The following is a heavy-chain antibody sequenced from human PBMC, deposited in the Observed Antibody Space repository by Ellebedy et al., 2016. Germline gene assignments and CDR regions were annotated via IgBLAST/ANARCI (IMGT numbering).Heavy chain of an antibody. J-gene: IGHJ6*03. Sequence: ASVKVSCKASGYPFTSYNINWVRQATGQGLEWMAWINPNNGNTGYAQRFQGRVTLTRNTSITTASLELSSLRSEETAVYSCATGPAAYMDVWGKGTTVTVSS. D-gene: IGHD6-25*01. CDR2: INPNNGNT. V-gene: IGHV1-8*01. CDR1: GYPFTSYN. CDR3: ATGPAAYMDV.